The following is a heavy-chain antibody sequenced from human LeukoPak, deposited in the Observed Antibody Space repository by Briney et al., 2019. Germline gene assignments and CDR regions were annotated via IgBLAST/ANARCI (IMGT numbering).Heavy chain of an antibody. CDR3: ARSIAARPEDWFDP. CDR1: GGTFSSYA. Sequence: SVKVSCKASGGTFSSYAISWVRQAPGQGLEWMGRIIPIFGTANYAQKFQGRVTITTDESTSTAYMEPSSLRSEDTAVYYCARSIAARPEDWFDPWGQGTLVTVSS. CDR2: IIPIFGTA. D-gene: IGHD6-6*01. J-gene: IGHJ5*02. V-gene: IGHV1-69*05.